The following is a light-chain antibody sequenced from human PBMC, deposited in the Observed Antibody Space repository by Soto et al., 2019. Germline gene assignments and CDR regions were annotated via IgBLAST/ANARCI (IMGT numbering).Light chain of an antibody. V-gene: IGKV3-15*01. J-gene: IGKJ1*01. CDR3: QQYNNCPQT. CDR1: QSVSIL. CDR2: AAT. Sequence: EIVMTQSPATLSVSPGERATLSCRASQSVSILLAWSQQKPGQAPRLLIHAATTRATGIPARFSGSVSWTEFTFTISSRHSEDFAVYYCQQYNNCPQTFDQGTKVEIK.